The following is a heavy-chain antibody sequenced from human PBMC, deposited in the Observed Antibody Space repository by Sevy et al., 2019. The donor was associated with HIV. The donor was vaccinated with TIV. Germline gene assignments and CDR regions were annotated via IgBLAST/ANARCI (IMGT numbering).Heavy chain of an antibody. CDR3: ARAVSGSYPSFDY. CDR1: GYTFTGYY. D-gene: IGHD1-26*01. CDR2: INPNSGGT. V-gene: IGHV1-2*02. J-gene: IGHJ4*02. Sequence: ASVKVSCKASGYTFTGYYMLWVRQAPGQGLEWMGWINPNSGGTNYAQKFQGRVTMTRDTSISTAYMELSRLRSDDTAVYYCARAVSGSYPSFDYWGQGTLVTVSS.